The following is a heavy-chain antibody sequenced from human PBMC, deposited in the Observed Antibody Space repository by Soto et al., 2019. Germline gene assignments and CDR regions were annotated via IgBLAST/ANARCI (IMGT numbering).Heavy chain of an antibody. CDR1: GFTFSSYS. J-gene: IGHJ6*03. CDR3: ARGPRLLWFGSYYMDV. Sequence: PGGSLRLSCAASGFTFSSYSMNWVRQAPGKGLEWVSSISSSSSYIYYADSVKGRFTISRDNAKNSLYLQMNSLRAEDTAVYYCARGPRLLWFGSYYMDVWGQGTTVTVSS. V-gene: IGHV3-21*01. D-gene: IGHD3-10*01. CDR2: ISSSSSYI.